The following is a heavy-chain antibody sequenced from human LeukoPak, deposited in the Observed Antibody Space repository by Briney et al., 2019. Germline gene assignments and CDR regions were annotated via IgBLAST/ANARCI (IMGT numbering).Heavy chain of an antibody. Sequence: PSETLSLTCTVSGGSISGYFFNWIRQPAGKGLEWTGRIYTSGSTNYNPSLKSRVTMSVDTSKNQFSLKLTSVTAADTAVYYCATNRHNTEFDYWGQGTLVTVSS. J-gene: IGHJ4*02. CDR2: IYTSGST. CDR1: GGSISGYF. CDR3: ATNRHNTEFDY. V-gene: IGHV4-4*07. D-gene: IGHD1-14*01.